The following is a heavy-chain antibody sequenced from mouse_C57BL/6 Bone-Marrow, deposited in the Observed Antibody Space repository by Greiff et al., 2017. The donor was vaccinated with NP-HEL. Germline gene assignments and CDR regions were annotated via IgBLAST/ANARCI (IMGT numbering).Heavy chain of an antibody. CDR2: IDPSDSET. CDR3: ARSVLPNYFDY. V-gene: IGHV1-52*01. J-gene: IGHJ2*01. D-gene: IGHD1-1*01. CDR1: GYTFTSYW. Sequence: QVQLQQPGAELVRPGSSVKLSCKASGYTFTSYWMHWVKQRPIQGLEWIGNIDPSDSETHYNQKFKDKATLTVDKSSSTAYMQLSSLTSEDSAVYYCARSVLPNYFDYWGQGTTLTVSS.